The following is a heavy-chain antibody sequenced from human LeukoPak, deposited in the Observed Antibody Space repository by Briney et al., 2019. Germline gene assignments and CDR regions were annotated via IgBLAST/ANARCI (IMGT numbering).Heavy chain of an antibody. CDR3: ARGRPTNLAGIY. Sequence: ASVKVSCKAFGYTFTSHHINWVRQAAGQGPEWMGWMNPNSGNTVYAQKFQGRVNMTWDTSIDTANMELSILRYEDTAIYYGARGRPTNLAGIYRGQGTLVTVSA. V-gene: IGHV1-8*01. CDR1: GYTFTSHH. CDR2: MNPNSGNT. J-gene: IGHJ4*02.